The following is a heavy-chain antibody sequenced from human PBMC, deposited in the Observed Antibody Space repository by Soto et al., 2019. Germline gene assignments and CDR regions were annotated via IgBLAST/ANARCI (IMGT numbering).Heavy chain of an antibody. J-gene: IGHJ6*02. D-gene: IGHD6-19*01. V-gene: IGHV3-23*01. CDR3: AKSFGSGPFYYYYGMDV. CDR1: GFTFSSYA. CDR2: ISGSGGST. Sequence: GGSLRLSCAASGFTFSSYAMSWVRQAPGKGLEWVSAISGSGGSTYYADSVKGRFTISRDNSKNTLYLQMNSLRAEDTAVYYCAKSFGSGPFYYYYGMDVWGQGTTVTVSS.